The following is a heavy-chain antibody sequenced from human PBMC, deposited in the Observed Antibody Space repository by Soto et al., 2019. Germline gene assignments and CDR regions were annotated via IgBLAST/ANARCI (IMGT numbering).Heavy chain of an antibody. Sequence: PSETLSLTCAVYGGSFSGYYWSWIRQPPGKGLEWIGEINHSGGTNYNPSLKSRVTISVDTSKNQFSLKLSSVTAADTAVYYCAQRGRVLRYFDWSPNPFGYWGQGTLVTVSS. D-gene: IGHD3-9*01. CDR2: INHSGGT. CDR3: AQRGRVLRYFDWSPNPFGY. V-gene: IGHV4-34*01. CDR1: GGSFSGYY. J-gene: IGHJ4*02.